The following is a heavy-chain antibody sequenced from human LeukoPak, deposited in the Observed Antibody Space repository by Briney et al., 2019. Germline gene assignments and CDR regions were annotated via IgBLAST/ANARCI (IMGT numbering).Heavy chain of an antibody. CDR1: GYTFTSYY. CDR2: INPSGGST. D-gene: IGHD2-2*01. Sequence: ASVKVSCKASGYTFTSYYMHWVRQAPGQGLEWMGIINPSGGSTSYAQKFQGRVTITRAPSPRTVYMELSSLRSEDTAVYYCASSTSRIDYWGQGTLVTVSS. V-gene: IGHV1-46*01. J-gene: IGHJ4*02. CDR3: ASSTSRIDY.